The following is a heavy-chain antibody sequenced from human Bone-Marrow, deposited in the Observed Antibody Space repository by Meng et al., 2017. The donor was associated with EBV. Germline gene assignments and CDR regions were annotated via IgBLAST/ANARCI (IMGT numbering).Heavy chain of an antibody. J-gene: IGHJ4*02. CDR2: INHSGST. CDR1: GGSFSGYY. Sequence: QVQLQQWGAGLLKASETLSSTCAVYGGSFSGYYWSWIRQAPGKGLEWIGEINHSGSTNYNPSLKSRVTISVDTSKNQFSLKLSSVTAADTAVYYCVASGSYRGPFDYWGQGTLGTVSS. V-gene: IGHV4-34*01. D-gene: IGHD1-26*01. CDR3: VASGSYRGPFDY.